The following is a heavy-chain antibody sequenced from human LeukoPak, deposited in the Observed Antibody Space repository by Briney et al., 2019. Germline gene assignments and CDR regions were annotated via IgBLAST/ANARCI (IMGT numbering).Heavy chain of an antibody. CDR1: GGSISSSSYY. CDR3: ARVSDILTGSYFDY. CDR2: IYYSGST. D-gene: IGHD3-9*01. J-gene: IGHJ4*02. Sequence: SETLSLTCTVSGGSISSSSYYWGWIRQPPGKGLEWIGSIYYSGSTYYNPSLKSRVTISVDTSKNQFSLKLSSVTAADTAVYYCARVSDILTGSYFDYWGQGTLVTVSS. V-gene: IGHV4-39*07.